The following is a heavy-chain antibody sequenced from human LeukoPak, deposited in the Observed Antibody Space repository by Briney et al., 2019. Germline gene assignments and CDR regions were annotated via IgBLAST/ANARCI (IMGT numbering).Heavy chain of an antibody. CDR1: GYTFSDYG. J-gene: IGHJ4*02. V-gene: IGHV3-30*18. CDR2: ISYDGGNK. D-gene: IGHD6-13*01. Sequence: GGSLRLSCVASGYTFSDYGMHWVRQAPGKGLDWVAVISYDGGNKHFADSVKGRFTISRDNSRNTLYLEMNSLRAEDTAVYYCAKERRSSSWYFDHWGLGTLVTVSS. CDR3: AKERRSSSWYFDH.